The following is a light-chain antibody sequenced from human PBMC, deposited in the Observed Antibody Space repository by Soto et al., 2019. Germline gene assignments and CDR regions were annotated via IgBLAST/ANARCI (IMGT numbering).Light chain of an antibody. Sequence: TLCGSVGDRLTISCRASQSINTRLAWYQHRPGQAPRLLIYQTSTRTTGVPSRFSGSGSGTEFTLTISSLQPEDFAAYYCQQCNNYPQAFGQGTKVDI. J-gene: IGKJ1*01. V-gene: IGKV1-5*03. CDR3: QQCNNYPQA. CDR1: QSINTR. CDR2: QTS.